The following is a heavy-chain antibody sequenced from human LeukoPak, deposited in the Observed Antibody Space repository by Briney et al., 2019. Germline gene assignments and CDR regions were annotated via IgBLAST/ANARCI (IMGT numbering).Heavy chain of an antibody. D-gene: IGHD2-8*01. J-gene: IGHJ4*02. CDR2: ISGSGGST. CDR3: AARGCTNGVCYYFDY. CDR1: GFTFTSYA. V-gene: IGHV3-23*01. Sequence: GGSLRLSCAASGFTFTSYAMSWVRQAPGKGLEWVSGISGSGGSTHYADSVKGRFTISRDNSKKTLYLQMNSLRAEDTAVYYCAARGCTNGVCYYFDYWGQGTLVTVSS.